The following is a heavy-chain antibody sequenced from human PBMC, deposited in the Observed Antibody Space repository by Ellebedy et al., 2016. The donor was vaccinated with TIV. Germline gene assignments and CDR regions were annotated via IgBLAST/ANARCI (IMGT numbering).Heavy chain of an antibody. CDR1: GFTFSTYW. Sequence: GGSLRLSCEASGFTFSTYWMNWVRQAPGKGLEWVAVIWYDGRNKYYADSVKGRFTISRDNSKNTLYLQMNSLRAEDTAVYYCAGGIAVAGTSLGFWGQGTLITVSS. V-gene: IGHV3-33*08. CDR2: IWYDGRNK. D-gene: IGHD6-19*01. CDR3: AGGIAVAGTSLGF. J-gene: IGHJ4*02.